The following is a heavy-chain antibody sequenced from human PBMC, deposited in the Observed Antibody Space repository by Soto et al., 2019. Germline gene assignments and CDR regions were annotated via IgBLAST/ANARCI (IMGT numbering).Heavy chain of an antibody. D-gene: IGHD2-2*01. CDR2: INAGNGNT. V-gene: IGHV1-3*01. CDR1: GYTFTSYA. Sequence: ASVKVSCKASGYTFTSYAMHWVRQAPGQRLEWMGWINAGNGNTKYSQKFQGRVTITRDTSASTAYMELSSLRSEDTAVYYCARGGVVVVPAAINWFDPWGQGTLVTVSS. J-gene: IGHJ5*02. CDR3: ARGGVVVVPAAINWFDP.